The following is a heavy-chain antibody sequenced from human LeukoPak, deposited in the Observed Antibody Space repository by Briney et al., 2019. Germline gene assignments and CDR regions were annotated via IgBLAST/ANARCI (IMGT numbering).Heavy chain of an antibody. V-gene: IGHV3-74*01. CDR1: GFTFSDSW. D-gene: IGHD5-12*01. CDR3: ARGGYSGSYYRFS. CDR2: TSKDGSNT. Sequence: PGGSLRLSCAASGFTFSDSWMHWVRQVPGKGPEWLSCTSKDGSNTFYAASAKGRVTASRDNAKNTVYLELTNLRPDDTAVYYCARGGYSGSYYRFSWGRGTLVTVAS. J-gene: IGHJ4*02.